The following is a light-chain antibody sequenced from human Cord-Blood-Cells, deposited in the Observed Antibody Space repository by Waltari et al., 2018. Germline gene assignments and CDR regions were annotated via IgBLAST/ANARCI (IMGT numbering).Light chain of an antibody. J-gene: IGLJ3*02. V-gene: IGLV3-21*04. CDR1: NIGSKS. Sequence: SYVLTQPPSVSVAPGKTARITCWGNNIGSKSVHWYQQKPGQAPVLVIYYDSDQPSGIPERFSGSNSGNTATLTISRVEAGDEADYYCQVWDSSSDHGVFGGGTKLTVL. CDR3: QVWDSSSDHGV. CDR2: YDS.